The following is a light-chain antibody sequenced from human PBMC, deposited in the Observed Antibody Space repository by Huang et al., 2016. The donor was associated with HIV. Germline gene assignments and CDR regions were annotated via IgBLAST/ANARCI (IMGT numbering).Light chain of an antibody. V-gene: IGKV1-39*01. J-gene: IGKJ2*01. CDR1: QNISKY. CDR3: QQSYGIPRT. CDR2: GTS. Sequence: DIQMTQSPSSLSASVGDTVIITCRASQNISKYLNWYQQVPGRAPKLMIYGTSNLQRGVSLMRFSGRASGTEFTLPITSLQPEDAATYFVQQSYGIPRTFGLGT.